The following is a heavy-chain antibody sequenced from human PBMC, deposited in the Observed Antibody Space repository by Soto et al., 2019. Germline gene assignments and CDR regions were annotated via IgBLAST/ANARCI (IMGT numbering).Heavy chain of an antibody. CDR2: INPESGDT. J-gene: IGHJ4*02. CDR1: RYIFTDYY. V-gene: IGHV1-2*02. D-gene: IGHD3-3*01. Sequence: ASVKVSCKASRYIFTDYYVHWLRQAPGQGLEWVGWINPESGDTRFAQKFQDRLTLTRDTSISTAYMDLSRLRSDDTAVYYCARVSSMHDDHWRGFQYWGQGSRVTVSS. CDR3: ARVSSMHDDHWRGFQY.